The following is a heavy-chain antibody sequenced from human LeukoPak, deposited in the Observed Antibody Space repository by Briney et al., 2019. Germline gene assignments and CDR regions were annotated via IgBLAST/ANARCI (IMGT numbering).Heavy chain of an antibody. J-gene: IGHJ4*02. CDR3: AKENTNAMDYFDY. Sequence: GGSLRLSCAASGFTFSDYYMSWIRQAPGKGLEWLSVISYDGRKNYYADSVKGRFTISRDNSKDTLYLQMNSLRAEDTALYYCAKENTNAMDYFDYWGQGTLVTVSS. CDR2: ISYDGRKN. V-gene: IGHV3-30*18. CDR1: GFTFSDYY.